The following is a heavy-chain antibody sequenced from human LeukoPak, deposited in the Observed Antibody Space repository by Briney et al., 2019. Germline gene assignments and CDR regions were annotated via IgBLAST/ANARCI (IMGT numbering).Heavy chain of an antibody. V-gene: IGHV3-30-3*01. D-gene: IGHD6-19*01. CDR3: ARNPGYSSGWSSL. CDR1: GFTFSSYP. Sequence: GRSLRLSCAASGFTFSSYPMHWVRQAPGKGLEWVAVISYDGSNKYYADSVKGRFTISRNNSKNTLHQQMNSLRAEDTAVYYCARNPGYSSGWSSLWGQGTLVTVSS. J-gene: IGHJ4*02. CDR2: ISYDGSNK.